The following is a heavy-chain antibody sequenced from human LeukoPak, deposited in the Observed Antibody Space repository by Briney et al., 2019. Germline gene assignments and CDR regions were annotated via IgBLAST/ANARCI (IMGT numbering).Heavy chain of an antibody. CDR3: ARGALAAGERLKNNWFDP. Sequence: GGSLRLSCAASGFTLSSYAMHWVRQAPGKGLQWVAIISYDGDKKEYTDSVKGRLTISRDNSKNTLSLQMNSLRAEDTALYYCARGALAAGERLKNNWFDPWGQGTLVTVSS. V-gene: IGHV3-30-3*01. CDR1: GFTLSSYA. J-gene: IGHJ5*02. D-gene: IGHD6-13*01. CDR2: ISYDGDKK.